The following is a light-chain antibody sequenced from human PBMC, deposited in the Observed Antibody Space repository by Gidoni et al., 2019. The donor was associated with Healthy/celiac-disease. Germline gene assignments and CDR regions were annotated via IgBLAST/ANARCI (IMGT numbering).Light chain of an antibody. CDR1: QGISSD. Sequence: DIQLTESPSFLSAAVGDRVTITCRARQGISSDLAWYQQKPGKAPKLLIYAASTLQRGVPSRFSVSGSGTEFTLTICSLQPEDFATYYCQQLNSYPLTFGGGTKVEIK. V-gene: IGKV1-9*01. CDR2: AAS. CDR3: QQLNSYPLT. J-gene: IGKJ4*01.